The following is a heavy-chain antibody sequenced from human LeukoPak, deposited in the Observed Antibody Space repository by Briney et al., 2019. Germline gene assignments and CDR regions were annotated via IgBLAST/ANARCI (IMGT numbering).Heavy chain of an antibody. CDR1: GYTFTSYG. J-gene: IGHJ4*02. CDR2: ISAYNGNT. V-gene: IGHV1-18*01. CDR3: ARDNDSSGYSPEFDY. D-gene: IGHD3-22*01. Sequence: GASVKVSCKASGYTFTSYGISWVRQAPGQGLEWMGWISAYNGNTNYAQKLQGRVTMTTDTSTSTAYMELRSLRSDDTAVYYCARDNDSSGYSPEFDYRGQGTLVTVSS.